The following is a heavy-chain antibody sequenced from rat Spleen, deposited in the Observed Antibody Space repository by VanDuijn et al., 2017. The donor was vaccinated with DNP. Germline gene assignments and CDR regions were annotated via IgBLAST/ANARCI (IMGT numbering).Heavy chain of an antibody. V-gene: IGHV2-1*01. Sequence: QVQLKESGPGLLQPSQTLSLTCTVSGFSLTTNSVHWVRQPPGKGLERVGVIWSGGGTAYKSALKSRLSINRDTSKSQVFLKINSLETEDTAIYFCARSITGNHYWFFDFWGPGTMVTVSS. J-gene: IGHJ1*01. CDR3: ARSITGNHYWFFDF. D-gene: IGHD5-1*01. CDR1: GFSLTTNS. CDR2: IWSGGGT.